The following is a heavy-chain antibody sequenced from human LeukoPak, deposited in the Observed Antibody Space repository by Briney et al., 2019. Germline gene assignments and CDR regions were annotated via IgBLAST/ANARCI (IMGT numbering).Heavy chain of an antibody. J-gene: IGHJ4*02. CDR3: AAVPIAAAGTGNY. CDR1: GFTFTSSA. CDR2: IVVGSGNT. Sequence: SVKVSCKASGFTFTSSAMQWVRQARGQHLEWIGWIVVGSGNTNYAQKFQERVTITRDMSTSTAYMELSSLRSEDTAVYYCAAVPIAAAGTGNYWGQGTLVTVSS. D-gene: IGHD6-13*01. V-gene: IGHV1-58*02.